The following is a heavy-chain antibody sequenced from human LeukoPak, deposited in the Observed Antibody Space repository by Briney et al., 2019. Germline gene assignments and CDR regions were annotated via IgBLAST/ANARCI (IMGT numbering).Heavy chain of an antibody. CDR1: GFMFSSYS. Sequence: GGSLRLSCAASGFMFSSYSMNWVRQAPGKGLEWVSYISSGSSTKYYADSVKGRVIISRDNAKNSLFLQMNSLRAEDTAVYYCARGYCSSGNCYVFYGMDVWGQGTTVTVSS. D-gene: IGHD2-15*01. J-gene: IGHJ6*02. CDR2: ISSGSSTK. CDR3: ARGYCSSGNCYVFYGMDV. V-gene: IGHV3-48*04.